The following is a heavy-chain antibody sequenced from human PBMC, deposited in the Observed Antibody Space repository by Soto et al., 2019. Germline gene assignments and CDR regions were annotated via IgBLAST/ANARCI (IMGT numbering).Heavy chain of an antibody. CDR3: ARRYGYSFDY. D-gene: IGHD5-18*01. Sequence: SETLSLTCTVSGGSISSYYWSWIRQPPGKGLEWIGYIYYSGTTNYNPSLKSRVTTSVDTSKNQLSLKLSSVTAADTAVYYCARRYGYSFDYWGQGTLVTVSS. V-gene: IGHV4-59*08. J-gene: IGHJ4*02. CDR1: GGSISSYY. CDR2: IYYSGTT.